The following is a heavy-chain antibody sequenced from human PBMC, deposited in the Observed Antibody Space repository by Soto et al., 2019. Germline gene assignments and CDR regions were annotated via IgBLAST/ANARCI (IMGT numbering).Heavy chain of an antibody. V-gene: IGHV1-18*04. D-gene: IGHD5-12*01. J-gene: IGHJ3*01. CDR1: GYSFTGYG. CDR3: ARGRGYSLIPVVDDAVDV. CDR2: ITTYNGDT. Sequence: ASVKVSCKASGYSFTGYGINWVRQAPGQGLQRLGRITTYNGDTNYAQNFQGRVTMTTDTSTSTTYMELRSLRSDDTAVYFCARGRGYSLIPVVDDAVDVWGQGTLVTVSS.